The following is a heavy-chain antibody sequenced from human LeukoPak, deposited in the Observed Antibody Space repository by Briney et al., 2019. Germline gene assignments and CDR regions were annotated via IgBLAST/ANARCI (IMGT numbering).Heavy chain of an antibody. V-gene: IGHV3-21*01. CDR1: GFXFSSYS. D-gene: IGHD3-10*01. J-gene: IGHJ4*02. Sequence: PGGSLRLSCAASGFXFSSYSMNWVRQAPGKGLEWVSSISSSNSYIYNADSVKGRFTISRDNAKNSLYLQMNSLRAEDTAVYYCARDLYGSGIVIDYWGQGTLVTVSS. CDR2: ISSSNSYI. CDR3: ARDLYGSGIVIDY.